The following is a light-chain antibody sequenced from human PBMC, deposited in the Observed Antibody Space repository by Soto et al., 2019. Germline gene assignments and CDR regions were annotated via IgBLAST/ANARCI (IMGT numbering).Light chain of an antibody. Sequence: EIVLTQSPGTLSLSPGERATLTCRVSQSVNAGYLAGYQQKPGQAPRLLFYGVSNRAAGIPDRFSGSGSGTDVSLTNSSLRTYDFAVYYCQVYGATTRKTIGQRNK. CDR3: QVYGATTRKT. CDR2: GVS. V-gene: IGKV3-20*01. CDR1: QSVNAGY. J-gene: IGKJ2*01.